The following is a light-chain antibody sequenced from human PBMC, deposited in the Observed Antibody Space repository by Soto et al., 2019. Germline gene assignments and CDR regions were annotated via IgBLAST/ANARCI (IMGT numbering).Light chain of an antibody. Sequence: EIVLTQSPATLSLSPGERATLSCRASQSVSSYLAWYQQKPGQAPRLLIYDASNRATGIPARFSGSGSGTDFTLTISSLEPEEFAVYYCQQRSNWPLFTFGHGTKVDIK. CDR2: DAS. CDR1: QSVSSY. V-gene: IGKV3-11*01. CDR3: QQRSNWPLFT. J-gene: IGKJ3*01.